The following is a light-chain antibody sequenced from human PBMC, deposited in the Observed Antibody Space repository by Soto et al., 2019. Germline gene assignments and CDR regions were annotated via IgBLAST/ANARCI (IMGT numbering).Light chain of an antibody. Sequence: EIVMTQSPATLSVSPGERATLSCRASQSVTSNLAWYQQKRGQAPRLLIYAASTRATGVPARFSGSGSGTEFTLTISSLQSEDFAVYHCQQYNNWPPLTFGGGTRVEI. CDR1: QSVTSN. CDR3: QQYNNWPPLT. J-gene: IGKJ4*01. CDR2: AAS. V-gene: IGKV3D-15*01.